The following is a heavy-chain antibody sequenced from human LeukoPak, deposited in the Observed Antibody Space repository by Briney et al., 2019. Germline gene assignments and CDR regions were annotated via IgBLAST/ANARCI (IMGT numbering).Heavy chain of an antibody. D-gene: IGHD6-13*01. CDR2: IGTAGDT. CDR3: ARGRYSSSWYKGDAFDI. V-gene: IGHV3-13*01. CDR1: GFTFSSYD. J-gene: IGHJ3*02. Sequence: GGSLRLSCAASGFTFSSYDMHWVRQATGKGLEWVSAIGTAGDTYYPGSVKGRFTISRENAKNSLYLQMNSLRAGDTAVYYCARGRYSSSWYKGDAFDIWGQGKMVTVSS.